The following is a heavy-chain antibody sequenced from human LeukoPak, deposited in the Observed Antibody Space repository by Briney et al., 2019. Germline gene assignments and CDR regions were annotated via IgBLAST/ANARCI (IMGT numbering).Heavy chain of an antibody. V-gene: IGHV4-39*07. CDR3: ARDTGYSSGWYVFDY. D-gene: IGHD6-19*01. CDR2: IYYSGST. Sequence: SETLSLTCTVSGGSISSSSYYWGWIRQPPGKGLEWIGSIYYSGSTYYNPSLKSRVTISVDTSKNQFSLKLSSVTAADTAVYYCARDTGYSSGWYVFDYWGQGTLVTVSS. CDR1: GGSISSSSYY. J-gene: IGHJ4*02.